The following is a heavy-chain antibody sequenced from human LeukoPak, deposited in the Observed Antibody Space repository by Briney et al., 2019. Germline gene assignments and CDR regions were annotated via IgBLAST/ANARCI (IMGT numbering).Heavy chain of an antibody. CDR2: IYSGGST. CDR1: GFTVSSNY. D-gene: IGHD1-26*01. Sequence: GGSLRLSCAASGFTVSSNYMTWVRQAPGKGLEWVSVIYSGGSTYCADSVKGRFTISRDNSKNTLYLQMNSLRAEDTAVYYCARVLLGPFDYWGQGTLVTVSS. CDR3: ARVLLGPFDY. V-gene: IGHV3-66*01. J-gene: IGHJ4*02.